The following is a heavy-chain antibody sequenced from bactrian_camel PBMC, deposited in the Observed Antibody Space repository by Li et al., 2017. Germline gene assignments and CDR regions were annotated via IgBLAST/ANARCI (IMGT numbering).Heavy chain of an antibody. Sequence: HVQLVESGGGSVQAGGSLRLSCAASGYTTNLFCMGWFREATGKEREEVARINSDGGTSYADSVKGRFTISRDNAENTVYLQMNSLKPEDTAVYYCVSGGNLYLAFDYWGQGTQVTVS. CDR1: GYTTNLFC. CDR3: VSGGNLYLAFDY. D-gene: IGHD2*01. CDR2: INSDGGT. J-gene: IGHJ6*01. V-gene: IGHV3S63*01.